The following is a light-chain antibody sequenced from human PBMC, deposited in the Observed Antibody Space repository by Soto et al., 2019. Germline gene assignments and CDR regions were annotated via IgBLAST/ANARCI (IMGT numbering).Light chain of an antibody. J-gene: IGKJ5*01. V-gene: IGKV3-20*01. CDR2: GAS. CDR3: QQYGTSPIT. CDR1: QTVSSY. Sequence: ENFLTQSPGTLSLSPGERATLSCRASQTVSSYLTWYQQRPGQAPRLLIYGASKRATGIPDRFSGSGSGTDFTLTISRLEPEDFALYYCQQYGTSPITFGQGTRLEIK.